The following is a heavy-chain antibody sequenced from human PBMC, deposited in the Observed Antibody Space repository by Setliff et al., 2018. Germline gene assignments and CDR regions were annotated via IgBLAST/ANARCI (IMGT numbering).Heavy chain of an antibody. D-gene: IGHD6-6*01. V-gene: IGHV3-7*03. J-gene: IGHJ4*02. CDR3: ARWTARAVDY. CDR1: GFTFSTYR. CDR2: IKQDGSDN. Sequence: LRLSCAASGFTFSTYRMHWVRQAPGKGLEWVANIKQDGSDNYYVDSVKGRFTISRDNAKNLLYLQMNSLRAEDTAVYYCARWTARAVDYWGQGTLVTVSS.